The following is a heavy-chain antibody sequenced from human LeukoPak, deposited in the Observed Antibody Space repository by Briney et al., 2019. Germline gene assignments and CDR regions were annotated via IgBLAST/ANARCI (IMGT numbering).Heavy chain of an antibody. V-gene: IGHV1-69*13. CDR2: IIPIFGTA. CDR3: ARDAEMATSPRPRPGFDY. Sequence: SVKVSCKASGGTFSSYAISWVRQAPGQGLEWMGGIIPIFGTANYAQKFQGRVTITADESTSTAYMELSSLRSEDTAVYYCARDAEMATSPRPRPGFDYWGQGTLVTVSS. D-gene: IGHD5-24*01. J-gene: IGHJ4*02. CDR1: GGTFSSYA.